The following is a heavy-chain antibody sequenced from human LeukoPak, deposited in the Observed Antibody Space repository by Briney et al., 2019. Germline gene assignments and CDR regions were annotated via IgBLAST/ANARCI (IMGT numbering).Heavy chain of an antibody. CDR1: GHTFTGYY. D-gene: IGHD2-15*01. Sequence: ASVKVSCKTSGHTFTGYYMHWVRQAPGQGLEWMGWINPNSGGTNYAQKFQGRVTMTRDTSISTAYMELSRLRSEDTAVYYCAREYCSGGSCYSGRHYYYYYYMDVWGKGTTVTVSS. CDR2: INPNSGGT. CDR3: AREYCSGGSCYSGRHYYYYYYMDV. J-gene: IGHJ6*03. V-gene: IGHV1-2*02.